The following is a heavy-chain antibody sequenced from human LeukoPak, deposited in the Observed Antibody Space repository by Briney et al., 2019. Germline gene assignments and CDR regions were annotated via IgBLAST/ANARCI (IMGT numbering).Heavy chain of an antibody. CDR1: GFTFSSYG. D-gene: IGHD1-26*01. V-gene: IGHV3-33*01. CDR2: IWYDGSNK. J-gene: IGHJ4*02. CDR3: ARGFSFPSGSYRTYYFDY. Sequence: GGSLRLSCAASGFTFSSYGMHWVRQAPGKGLEWVAVIWYDGSNKYYADSVKGRFTISRDNSKNTLYLQMNSLRAEDTAVYYCARGFSFPSGSYRTYYFDYRGQGTLVTVSS.